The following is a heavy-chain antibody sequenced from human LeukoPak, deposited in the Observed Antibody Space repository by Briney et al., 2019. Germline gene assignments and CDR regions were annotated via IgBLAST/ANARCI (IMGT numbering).Heavy chain of an antibody. V-gene: IGHV3-23*01. J-gene: IGHJ4*02. CDR2: ISASGAAT. CDR3: ASNKSGSYCFDY. D-gene: IGHD1-26*01. CDR1: GFSFSSSV. Sequence: GGSLRLSCAASGFSFSSSVMAWVRQAPGQGLEWVTAISASGAATYYADSVKGRFFISRDNSKNTVSLQLYSLRADDTAVYYRASNKSGSYCFDYWGQGTLVTVSS.